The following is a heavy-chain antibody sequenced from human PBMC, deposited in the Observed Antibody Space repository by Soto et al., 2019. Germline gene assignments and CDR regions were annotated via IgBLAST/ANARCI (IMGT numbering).Heavy chain of an antibody. Sequence: RASVKVSCKASGYTFTSYGFSWVRQAPGQGLEWMGWISAYNDNTNYAQKLQGRVTMTTDTSTSTAYMELRSLRSDDTAVYYCARGDYYDSSGYYYFDYWGQGTLVTVSS. CDR1: GYTFTSYG. D-gene: IGHD3-22*01. CDR2: ISAYNDNT. V-gene: IGHV1-18*01. J-gene: IGHJ4*02. CDR3: ARGDYYDSSGYYYFDY.